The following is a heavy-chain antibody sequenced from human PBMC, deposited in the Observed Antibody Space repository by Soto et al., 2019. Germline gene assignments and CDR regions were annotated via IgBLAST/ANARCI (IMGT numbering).Heavy chain of an antibody. D-gene: IGHD3-22*01. CDR1: GGSFNTFS. J-gene: IGHJ6*02. V-gene: IGHV1-69*08. CDR2: IIPILGMP. CDR3: AREPEYSSAWYGMDV. Sequence: QVQLVQSGAEVKKPGSSVKVSCKASGGSFNTFSVTWVRQAPGQGLEWMGRIIPILGMPNYSHKFQGRVTMTADKSSNVAYMELSGRTSDDTAVYYCAREPEYSSAWYGMDVWGQGTTVTVS.